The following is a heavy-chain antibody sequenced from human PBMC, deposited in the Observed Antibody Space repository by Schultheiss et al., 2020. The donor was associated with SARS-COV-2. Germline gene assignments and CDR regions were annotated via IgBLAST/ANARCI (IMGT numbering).Heavy chain of an antibody. D-gene: IGHD3-22*01. J-gene: IGHJ5*02. CDR2: INPNSGGT. CDR1: GYTFTVYY. Sequence: SVKVSCKASGYTFTVYYMHWVRQAPGQGLEWMGWINPNSGGTNYAQKFQGWVTMTRDTSISTAYMELSRLRSDDMAVYYCVRVVTMIVVGGWFDPWGQGTLVTVSS. V-gene: IGHV1-2*04. CDR3: VRVVTMIVVGGWFDP.